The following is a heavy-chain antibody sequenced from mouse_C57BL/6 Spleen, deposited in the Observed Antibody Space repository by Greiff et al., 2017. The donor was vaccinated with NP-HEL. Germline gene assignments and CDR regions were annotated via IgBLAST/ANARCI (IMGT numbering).Heavy chain of an antibody. CDR3: ARSDGDWYFDV. CDR1: GYTFTSYW. V-gene: IGHV1-7*01. Sequence: QVQLQQSGAELAKPGASVKLSCKASGYTFTSYWMHWVKQRPGQGLEWIGYINPSSGYTKYNQKFKDKATLTADKSSSTAYMQLSSPTSEDSAVYYCARSDGDWYFDVWGTGTTVTVSS. CDR2: INPSSGYT. J-gene: IGHJ1*03.